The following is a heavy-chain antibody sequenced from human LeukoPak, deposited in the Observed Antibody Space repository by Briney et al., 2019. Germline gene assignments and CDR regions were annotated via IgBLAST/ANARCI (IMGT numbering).Heavy chain of an antibody. CDR3: ARRHCSGGSCYSGLDY. CDR2: IYPGDSDT. J-gene: IGHJ4*02. D-gene: IGHD2-15*01. CDR1: GYSFTSYW. Sequence: GESLKISCKGSGYSFTSYWIGWVRQMPGKGLEWMGIIYPGDSDTRYSPSFQGQVTISADKSIGTAYLQWSSLKASDTAMYYCARRHCSGGSCYSGLDYWGQGTLVTVSS. V-gene: IGHV5-51*01.